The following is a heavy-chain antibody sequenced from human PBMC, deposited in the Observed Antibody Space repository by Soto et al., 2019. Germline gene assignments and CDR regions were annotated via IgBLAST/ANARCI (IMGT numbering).Heavy chain of an antibody. CDR3: ARDLQLERRTYYGMDV. Sequence: GSLRLSCAASGSTFSSYSMNWVRQAPGKGLEWVSSISSSSSYIYYADSVKGRFTISRDNAKNSLYLQMNSLRAEDTAVYYCARDLQLERRTYYGMDVWGQGTTVTVSS. V-gene: IGHV3-21*01. D-gene: IGHD1-1*01. CDR2: ISSSSSYI. J-gene: IGHJ6*02. CDR1: GSTFSSYS.